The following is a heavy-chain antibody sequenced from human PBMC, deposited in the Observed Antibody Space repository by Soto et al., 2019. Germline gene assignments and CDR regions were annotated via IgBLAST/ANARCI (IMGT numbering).Heavy chain of an antibody. CDR3: ASPKNYHWYFDL. CDR1: GGTFSSYA. D-gene: IGHD1-7*01. CDR2: IIPIFGTA. J-gene: IGHJ2*01. Sequence: QVQLVQSGAEVKKPGSSVKVSCKASGGTFSSYAISWVRQAPGQGLEWMGGIIPIFGTANYAQKFQGRVTNTAEESTSTAYMELSSLRSEDTAVYYCASPKNYHWYFDLWGRGPLVTVSS. V-gene: IGHV1-69*01.